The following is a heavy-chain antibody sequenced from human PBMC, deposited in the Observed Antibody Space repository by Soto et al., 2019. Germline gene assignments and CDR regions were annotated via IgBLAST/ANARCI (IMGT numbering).Heavy chain of an antibody. V-gene: IGHV3-23*01. CDR3: PKDLGFWEPREEYYYALDV. Sequence: EVHLLESGGGLVQPGGSLRLSCAPSRFTFDFHAMSWVRHTPGKGLEWVSAISDTGGSTYYADSVKVRFTISRDNSKNTLYLQMNSLRADDTAVYFCPKDLGFWEPREEYYYALDVWGQGTTVTVSS. CDR1: RFTFDFHA. D-gene: IGHD1-26*01. CDR2: ISDTGGST. J-gene: IGHJ6*02.